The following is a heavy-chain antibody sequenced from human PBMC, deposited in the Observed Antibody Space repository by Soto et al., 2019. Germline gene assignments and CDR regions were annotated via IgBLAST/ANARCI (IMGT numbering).Heavy chain of an antibody. J-gene: IGHJ6*02. V-gene: IGHV3-15*07. Sequence: EVQLVESGGGLVKPGGSLRLSCAASGFTFSNAWMNWVRQAPGKGLEWVGRIKSKTDGGTTDYAAPVKGRFTISRYDSKNTLYLQMNSLKTEDTAVYYCTTDIVGAGTIVRGVSILGYYYGMDVWGQGTTVTVSS. D-gene: IGHD3-10*01. CDR3: TTDIVGAGTIVRGVSILGYYYGMDV. CDR1: GFTFSNAW. CDR2: IKSKTDGGTT.